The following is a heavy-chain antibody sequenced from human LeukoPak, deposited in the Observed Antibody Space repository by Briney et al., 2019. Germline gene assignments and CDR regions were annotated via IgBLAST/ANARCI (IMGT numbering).Heavy chain of an antibody. CDR3: TRDRGAYNLYDY. J-gene: IGHJ4*02. Sequence: GGSLRLSCTASGFTFGDYAMSWIRQAPGKGLEWVGFIRSKAYGETADYAASVNGRFTISRDDSKAIAYLQMNSLKTEDTAVYHCTRDRGAYNLYDYWGQGTLVTVSS. CDR2: IRSKAYGETA. V-gene: IGHV3-49*03. D-gene: IGHD1-1*01. CDR1: GFTFGDYA.